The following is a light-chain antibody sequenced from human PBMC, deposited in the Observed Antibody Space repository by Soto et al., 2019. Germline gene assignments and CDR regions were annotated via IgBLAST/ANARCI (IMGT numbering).Light chain of an antibody. CDR3: AAWDDSLNGYV. CDR1: SSNIGTNT. V-gene: IGLV1-44*01. CDR2: SNF. J-gene: IGLJ1*01. Sequence: QSVLTQPPSASGTPGQRVTISCSGSSSNIGTNTVDWYQQLPGTAPKLLIYSNFRRPSGVPDRFSGSKSATSASLAISGLQSDDEADYHCAAWDDSLNGYVFGIGTKVTVL.